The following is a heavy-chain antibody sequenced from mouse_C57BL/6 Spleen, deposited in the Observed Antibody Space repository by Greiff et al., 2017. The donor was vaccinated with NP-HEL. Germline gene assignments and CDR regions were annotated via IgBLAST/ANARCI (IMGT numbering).Heavy chain of an antibody. Sequence: QVHVKQSGAELVKPGASVKLSCKASGYTFTEYTIHWVKQRSGQGLEWIGWFYPGSGSIKYNEKFKDKATLTADKSSSTVYMELSRLTSEDSAVYFCARHEVYYGSSYPDWYFDVWGTGTTVTVSS. CDR1: GYTFTEYT. J-gene: IGHJ1*03. CDR3: ARHEVYYGSSYPDWYFDV. V-gene: IGHV1-62-2*01. CDR2: FYPGSGSI. D-gene: IGHD1-1*01.